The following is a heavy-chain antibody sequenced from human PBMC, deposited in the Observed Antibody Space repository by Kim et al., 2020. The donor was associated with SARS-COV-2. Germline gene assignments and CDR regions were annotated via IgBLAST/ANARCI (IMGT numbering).Heavy chain of an antibody. J-gene: IGHJ4*02. CDR2: IYPGDSTS. Sequence: GESLKISCKGSGYSFTNSWIGWVRQMPEKGLEWMAIIYPGDSTSRYNPSFQGQVTISADKSIGTAFLQWRSLEASDTAMYYCARLGSGWKGGFDYWGQGTLVTVSS. V-gene: IGHV5-51*01. CDR1: GYSFTNSW. CDR3: ARLGSGWKGGFDY. D-gene: IGHD6-19*01.